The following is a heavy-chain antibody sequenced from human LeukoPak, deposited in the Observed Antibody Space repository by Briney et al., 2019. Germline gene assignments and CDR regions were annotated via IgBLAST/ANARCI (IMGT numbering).Heavy chain of an antibody. CDR1: GGSISSYY. CDR2: IYYSGST. J-gene: IGHJ6*03. D-gene: IGHD2-15*01. CDR3: ARSVEGYCSGDNCYYYYYYMDV. Sequence: SETLSLTCTVSGGSISSYYWSWIRQPPGKGLEWIGYIYYSGSTNYNPSLKSRVTISVDTSKNQFSLKLSSVTAADTAVYYCARSVEGYCSGDNCYYYYYYMDVRGKGTTVTVSS. V-gene: IGHV4-59*01.